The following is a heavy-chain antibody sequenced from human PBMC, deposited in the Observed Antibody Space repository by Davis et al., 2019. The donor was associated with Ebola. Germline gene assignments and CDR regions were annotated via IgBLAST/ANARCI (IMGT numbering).Heavy chain of an antibody. CDR2: IYPADSDT. V-gene: IGHV5-51*01. Sequence: GESLKISCKHSGNTLPSFWIAWVRQMPGKGLEWLGIIYPADSDTRCSPSFQGQVSISVDTSTDTAYLQWSSLKASDTAMYYCARRPAYSDFWSGYPFDYWGQGTLVTVSS. J-gene: IGHJ4*02. CDR3: ARRPAYSDFWSGYPFDY. CDR1: GNTLPSFW. D-gene: IGHD3-3*01.